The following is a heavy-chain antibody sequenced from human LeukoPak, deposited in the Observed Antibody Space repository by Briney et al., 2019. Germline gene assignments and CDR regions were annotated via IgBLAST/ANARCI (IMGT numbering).Heavy chain of an antibody. CDR3: AKDDRPSGWSYNWFDP. CDR2: ISNDGNTK. V-gene: IGHV3-30*01. CDR1: GFTFNNFP. D-gene: IGHD6-19*01. J-gene: IGHJ5*02. Sequence: GGSLRLSCAAPGFTFNNFPMHWVRQAPGKGLEWVAVISNDGNTKYYAGPVQGRFTISRDNSQNTVYLQMNSLRGEDTAVYYCAKDDRPSGWSYNWFDPWGQGTLVTVSS.